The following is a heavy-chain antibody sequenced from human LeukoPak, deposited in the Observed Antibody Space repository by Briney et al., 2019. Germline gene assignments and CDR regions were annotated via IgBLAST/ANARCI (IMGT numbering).Heavy chain of an antibody. Sequence: SETLSLTCTVSGGSISSYYWSWIRQPPGEGLEWIGYIYTSGSTNYNPSLKSRVTISVDTSKNQFSLKLSSVTAADTAVYYCARHGSAYGSGSLGFDYYYYYYMDVWGKGTTVTVSS. CDR1: GGSISSYY. D-gene: IGHD3-10*01. CDR2: IYTSGST. J-gene: IGHJ6*03. CDR3: ARHGSAYGSGSLGFDYYYYYYMDV. V-gene: IGHV4-4*09.